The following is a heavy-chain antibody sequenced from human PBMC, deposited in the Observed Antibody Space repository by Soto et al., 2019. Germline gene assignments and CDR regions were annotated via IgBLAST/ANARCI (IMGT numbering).Heavy chain of an antibody. V-gene: IGHV3-30*18. J-gene: IGHJ6*02. CDR2: ISYDGTDK. Sequence: GSLRLSCAASGFTFSSYGIYWVRQAPGKGLEWVALISYDGTDKYYADSVKGRFTISRDNSKNTLYLQMSSLGPEDTAVYYCVKERYAQLWLEDYGMDVWGQGTTVTVSS. D-gene: IGHD5-18*01. CDR1: GFTFSSYG. CDR3: VKERYAQLWLEDYGMDV.